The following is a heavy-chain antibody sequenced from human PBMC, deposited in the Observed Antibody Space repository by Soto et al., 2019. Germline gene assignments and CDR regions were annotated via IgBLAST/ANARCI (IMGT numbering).Heavy chain of an antibody. Sequence: SVKVSCKASGGTFSSYAISWVRQAPGQGLEWMGGIIPIFGTANYAQKFQGRVTITADESTSTAYMELSSLRSEDTAVYYCARGSTYYYDSSGYYPLDYWGQGTLVTVSS. CDR3: ARGSTYYYDSSGYYPLDY. CDR2: IIPIFGTA. V-gene: IGHV1-69*13. D-gene: IGHD3-22*01. CDR1: GGTFSSYA. J-gene: IGHJ4*02.